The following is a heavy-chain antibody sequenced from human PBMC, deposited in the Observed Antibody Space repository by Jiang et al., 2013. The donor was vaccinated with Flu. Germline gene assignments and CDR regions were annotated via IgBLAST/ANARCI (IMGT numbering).Heavy chain of an antibody. D-gene: IGHD6-19*01. J-gene: IGHJ4*02. CDR2: IIPILGIA. V-gene: IGHV1-69*02. Sequence: GRIIPILGIANYAQKFQGRVTITADKSTSTAYMELSSLRSEDTAVYYCASPLIAVAGAVDYWGQGTLVTVSS. CDR3: ASPLIAVAGAVDY.